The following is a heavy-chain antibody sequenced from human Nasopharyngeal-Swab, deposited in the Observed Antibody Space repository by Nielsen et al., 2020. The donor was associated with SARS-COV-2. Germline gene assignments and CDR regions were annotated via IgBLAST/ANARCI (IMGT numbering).Heavy chain of an antibody. V-gene: IGHV3-15*01. J-gene: IGHJ4*02. CDR3: TTGRGYSYGNIYYFDY. CDR1: GFTFSNAW. Sequence: GGSLRLSCAASGFTFSNAWLSWVRQAPGKGLEWVGRIKSKTDGGTTDYAAPVKGRFTISRDDSKNTLYLQMNSLNTEDTAVYYCTTGRGYSYGNIYYFDYWGQGTLVTVSS. D-gene: IGHD5-18*01. CDR2: IKSKTDGGTT.